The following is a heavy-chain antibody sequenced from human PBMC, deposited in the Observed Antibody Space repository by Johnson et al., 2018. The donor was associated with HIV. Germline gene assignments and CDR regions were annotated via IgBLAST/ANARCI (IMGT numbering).Heavy chain of an antibody. V-gene: IGHV3-30*04. CDR2: ISYDGSDK. J-gene: IGHJ3*02. CDR3: ARDGHSSTPRCAFDI. Sequence: QIHLVESGGGLVQRGGSLTLSCAASGFTFSSHAMHWVRQAPAKGLEWVAVISYDGSDKYYAASVKGRFTISRDNSKNTLYLQMNSLRPEDTAVYYCARDGHSSTPRCAFDIWGQGTMVTVSS. D-gene: IGHD6-13*01. CDR1: GFTFSSHA.